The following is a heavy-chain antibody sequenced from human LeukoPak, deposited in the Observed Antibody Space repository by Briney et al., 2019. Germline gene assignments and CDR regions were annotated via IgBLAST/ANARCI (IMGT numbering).Heavy chain of an antibody. CDR2: ISSSSSYI. V-gene: IGHV3-21*01. Sequence: GGSLRLSCAASGFTFSSYSMNWVRQAPGKGLEWVSSISSSSSYIYYADSVKGRFTISRDNSKNTLYLQMNSLRAEDTAVYYCAREQLYSSGWYDYWGQGTLVTVSS. CDR3: AREQLYSSGWYDY. D-gene: IGHD6-19*01. J-gene: IGHJ4*02. CDR1: GFTFSSYS.